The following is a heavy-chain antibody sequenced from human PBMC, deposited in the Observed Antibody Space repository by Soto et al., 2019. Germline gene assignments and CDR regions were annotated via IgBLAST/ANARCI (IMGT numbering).Heavy chain of an antibody. V-gene: IGHV3-53*01. CDR2: IYSGGST. Sequence: GSLRLSCAASGFTVSSNYMSWVRQAPGKGLEWVSVIYSGGSTYYADSVKGRFTISRDNSKNTLYLQMNSLRAEDTAVYYCARYVYYYGSGSSNWFDPWGQGTLVTVSS. J-gene: IGHJ5*02. CDR1: GFTVSSNY. D-gene: IGHD3-10*01. CDR3: ARYVYYYGSGSSNWFDP.